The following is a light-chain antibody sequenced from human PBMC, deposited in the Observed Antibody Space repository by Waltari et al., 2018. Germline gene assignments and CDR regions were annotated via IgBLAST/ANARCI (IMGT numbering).Light chain of an antibody. CDR3: QHYESLPVT. Sequence: EIVLTQSPGTLSLSPGERATLSCRASQSISKYLAWYQQKPGQAPRFLIFHASSRAAGIPDRFSGRGSGTDFSLTISRLEPEDFAVYYCQHYESLPVTFSQGTKVEIK. V-gene: IGKV3-20*01. J-gene: IGKJ1*01. CDR2: HAS. CDR1: QSISKY.